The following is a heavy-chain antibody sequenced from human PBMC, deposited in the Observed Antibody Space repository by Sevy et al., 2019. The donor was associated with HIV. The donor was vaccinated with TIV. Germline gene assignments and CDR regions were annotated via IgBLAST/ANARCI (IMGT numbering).Heavy chain of an antibody. J-gene: IGHJ5*02. CDR3: AKVSGYSSGFYNWFDP. CDR2: ISGSGGST. V-gene: IGHV3-23*01. D-gene: IGHD6-19*01. Sequence: GGSLRLSCAASGFTFSSYAMSWVRQAPGKGLEWVSAISGSGGSTYYADSVKGRFTISRDNSKNTLYLQMNSLRAEDTAVYYCAKVSGYSSGFYNWFDPWGQGTLVTVSS. CDR1: GFTFSSYA.